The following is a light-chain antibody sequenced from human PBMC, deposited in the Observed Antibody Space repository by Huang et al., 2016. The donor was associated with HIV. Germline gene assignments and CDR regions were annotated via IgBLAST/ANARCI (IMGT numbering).Light chain of an antibody. CDR2: GAS. V-gene: IGKV3-15*01. CDR1: ESVDNN. Sequence: VMTQFPATRSVSPGERATLSCSASESVDNNLAWYQPSPGQAPRRLMHGASTRSTDVAARFRGGGSGTDFTLTINNRQSEDSAVYYCQQYDKWPPFTCGQGTNVEIK. J-gene: IGKJ2*01. CDR3: QQYDKWPPFT.